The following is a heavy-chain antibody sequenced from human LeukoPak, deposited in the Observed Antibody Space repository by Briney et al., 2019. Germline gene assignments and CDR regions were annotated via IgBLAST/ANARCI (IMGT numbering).Heavy chain of an antibody. CDR2: TYYRSKWYY. Sequence: SQTLSLTCAISGDSVSSNTATWNWIRQSPSRGLEWLGRTYYRSKWYYDYTVSVRSRITINPDTPQNQFSLQLNSVEPEDTAVYYCGRDKAVIGARGAFDMWGQGTTVTVSS. V-gene: IGHV6-1*01. D-gene: IGHD4-11*01. J-gene: IGHJ3*02. CDR3: GRDKAVIGARGAFDM. CDR1: GDSVSSNTAT.